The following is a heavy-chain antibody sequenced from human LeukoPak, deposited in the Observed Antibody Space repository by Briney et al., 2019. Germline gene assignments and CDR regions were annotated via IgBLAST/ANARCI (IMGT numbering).Heavy chain of an antibody. Sequence: ASVKVSCKASGYTLTSYGISGVRQAPGQGLEWMGLISAYNGNTNYAQKLQGRVTMTTDTSTSTAYMQLRSLRSDDTAVYYCARVGVGRGESSSWYFLVDYWGQGTLVTVSS. CDR1: GYTLTSYG. CDR2: ISAYNGNT. D-gene: IGHD6-13*01. J-gene: IGHJ4*02. CDR3: ARVGVGRGESSSWYFLVDY. V-gene: IGHV1-18*01.